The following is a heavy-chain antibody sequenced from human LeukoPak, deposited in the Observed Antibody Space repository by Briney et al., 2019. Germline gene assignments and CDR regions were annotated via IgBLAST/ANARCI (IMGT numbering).Heavy chain of an antibody. Sequence: PSETLSLTCTVSGGSFGTDYWSWIRQPPGKGLEWIAYIYYSGSSNYNPSLKSRVTISVDTSKNQFSLRLSSVTATDTAVYYCARHGPAWSFDYWGQGTQVTVSS. CDR2: IYYSGSS. D-gene: IGHD2-8*02. CDR1: GGSFGTDY. CDR3: ARHGPAWSFDY. J-gene: IGHJ4*02. V-gene: IGHV4-59*08.